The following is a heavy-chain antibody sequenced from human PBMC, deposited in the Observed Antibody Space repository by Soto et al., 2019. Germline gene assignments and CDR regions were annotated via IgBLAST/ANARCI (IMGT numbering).Heavy chain of an antibody. CDR2: IYPGDSDT. Sequence: EVQLVQSGAEVKKPGESLKISCKGSGYSFTSYWIGWVRQMPGKGLEWMGIIYPGDSDTRYSPSFQGQVTISADNSISTAYLQWSSLKASDTAMYYYARHRDGSGSYYNDAFDIWGQGTMVTVSS. CDR1: GYSFTSYW. D-gene: IGHD3-10*01. J-gene: IGHJ3*02. CDR3: ARHRDGSGSYYNDAFDI. V-gene: IGHV5-51*01.